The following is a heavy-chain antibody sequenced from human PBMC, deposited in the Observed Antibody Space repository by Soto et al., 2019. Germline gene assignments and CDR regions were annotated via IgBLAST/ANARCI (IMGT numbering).Heavy chain of an antibody. J-gene: IGHJ6*02. CDR2: INPNSGDT. D-gene: IGHD3-3*01. Sequence: QVQLVQSGAEVKKPGASVKVSCKASGYTFTRYYIHWVRQAPGQGLEWMGWINPNSGDTNYAKKFQVCVTMTSDTTINTAYMGVHRLRSDDTAVYYCSTHLTTYYYGIDVSGQGTTVTVS. V-gene: IGHV1-2*04. CDR1: GYTFTRYY. CDR3: STHLTTYYYGIDV.